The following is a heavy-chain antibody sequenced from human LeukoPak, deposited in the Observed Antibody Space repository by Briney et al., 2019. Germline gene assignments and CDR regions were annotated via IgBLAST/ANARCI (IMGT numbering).Heavy chain of an antibody. CDR2: ISYDGSNE. CDR3: ARDARRRYFDY. CDR1: GFTFSGYA. D-gene: IGHD2-15*01. V-gene: IGHV3-30-3*01. Sequence: GGSLRLSCAASGFTFSGYAMHWVRQAPGKGLEWVAVISYDGSNEYYADSVKGRFTISRDNSKNTLYLQMNSLSVEDTAVYYCARDARRRYFDYWGQGTLVTVSS. J-gene: IGHJ4*02.